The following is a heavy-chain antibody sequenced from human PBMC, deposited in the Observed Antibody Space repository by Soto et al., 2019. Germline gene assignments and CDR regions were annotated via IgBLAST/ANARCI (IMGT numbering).Heavy chain of an antibody. CDR3: ARQHCSGGTCYLGAFDI. D-gene: IGHD2-15*01. CDR1: GYSFTSYW. V-gene: IGHV5-10-1*01. J-gene: IGHJ3*02. Sequence: GESLKISCKGSGYSFTSYWISWVRQMPGKGLEWMGRIDPSDSYTNYSPSFQGHVTISADKSISTAYLQWSSLKASDTAMYYCARQHCSGGTCYLGAFDIWGQGTMVTVSS. CDR2: IDPSDSYT.